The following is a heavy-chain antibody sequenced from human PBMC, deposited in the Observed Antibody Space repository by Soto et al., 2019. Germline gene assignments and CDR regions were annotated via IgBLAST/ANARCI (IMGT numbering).Heavy chain of an antibody. V-gene: IGHV3-64*01. Sequence: EVQLVESGGGLVQPGGSLRLSCAASGFTFSSYAMHWVRQAPGKGLEYVSAISSDGGSTYYANSVKGRFTISRDNSKNTLYLQMGILRAEDMAVYYCARAAAGTGHYYYYGMDVWGQGTTVTVSS. D-gene: IGHD6-13*01. CDR1: GFTFSSYA. CDR2: ISSDGGST. J-gene: IGHJ6*02. CDR3: ARAAAGTGHYYYYGMDV.